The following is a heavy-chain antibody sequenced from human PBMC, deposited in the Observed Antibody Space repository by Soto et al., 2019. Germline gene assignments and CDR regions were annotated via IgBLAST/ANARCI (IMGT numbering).Heavy chain of an antibody. Sequence: QVQLVESGGGVVQPGRYLRLSCAASGFIFSSYGIHWVRQAPGKGLEWVAVISYDGRNKYYADSVKGRFTISRDNSKNTLYLQMNSLRAEDKAVYYCATDGKGTIAYWGQGTLVTVSS. CDR1: GFIFSSYG. CDR3: ATDGKGTIAY. D-gene: IGHD1-1*01. J-gene: IGHJ4*02. CDR2: ISYDGRNK. V-gene: IGHV3-30*03.